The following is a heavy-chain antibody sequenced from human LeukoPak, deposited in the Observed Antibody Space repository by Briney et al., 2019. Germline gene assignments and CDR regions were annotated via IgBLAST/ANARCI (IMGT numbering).Heavy chain of an antibody. Sequence: VGSLRLSCAASGFTFSSYVMSRVREAPGKGLEWVSAISGSGAITYYADSVKGRFTISRDNSKSTLYLQMNSLRAEDTAVYYCARGKYCTSTSCYNPADYFEYWGQGTLVTVSS. CDR1: GFTFSSYV. V-gene: IGHV3-23*01. D-gene: IGHD2-2*02. J-gene: IGHJ4*02. CDR2: ISGSGAIT. CDR3: ARGKYCTSTSCYNPADYFEY.